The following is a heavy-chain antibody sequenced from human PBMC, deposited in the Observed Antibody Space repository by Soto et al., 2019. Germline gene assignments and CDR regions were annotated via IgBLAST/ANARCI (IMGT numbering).Heavy chain of an antibody. J-gene: IGHJ3*02. CDR1: GGSISSSSYY. Sequence: SETLSLTCTVSGGSISSSSYYWGWIRQSPGKGLEWIGRIYYSGTTYYNPSLKSRVTISVDKSKNQFSLKLSSVTAADTAVYYCARNGVFADAFDIWGQGTMVTVSS. CDR3: ARNGVFADAFDI. CDR2: IYYSGTT. D-gene: IGHD3-10*02. V-gene: IGHV4-39*07.